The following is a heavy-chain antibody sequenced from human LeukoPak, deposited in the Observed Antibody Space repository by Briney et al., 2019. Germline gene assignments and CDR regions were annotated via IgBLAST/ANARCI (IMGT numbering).Heavy chain of an antibody. V-gene: IGHV1-2*02. D-gene: IGHD2-2*01. J-gene: IGHJ5*02. CDR1: GYMFTDYY. CDR3: ARAYVLPALNWFDP. CDR2: IKAESGRT. Sequence: GASVKVSCKASGYMFTDYYLHWVRQAPGQGLEWMGWIKAESGRTHYAQKFQGGVTMTRDTSITTAYMELSRLRSEDTAVYYCARAYVLPALNWFDPWGQGTLVTVSS.